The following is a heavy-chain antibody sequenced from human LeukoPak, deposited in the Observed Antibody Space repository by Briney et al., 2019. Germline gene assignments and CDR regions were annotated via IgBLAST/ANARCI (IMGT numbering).Heavy chain of an antibody. CDR2: INGDGGST. Sequence: GGSLRLSCAASGFTFSSYWMHWVRQVPGKGLVWVSRINGDGGSTNYADSVKGRSTISRDNAENTLYLQMNSLRAEDTAVYYCASGYSSDYGGNTYWGQGTLVTVSS. V-gene: IGHV3-74*01. D-gene: IGHD4-23*01. CDR1: GFTFSSYW. J-gene: IGHJ4*02. CDR3: ASGYSSDYGGNTY.